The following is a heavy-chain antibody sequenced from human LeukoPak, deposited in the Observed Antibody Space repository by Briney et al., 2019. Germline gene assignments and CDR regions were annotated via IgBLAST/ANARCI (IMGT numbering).Heavy chain of an antibody. D-gene: IGHD2-21*01. J-gene: IGHJ4*02. CDR2: IYYSRST. CDR3: ACPRAGNYSYEY. Sequence: SETLSLTCAVSGCSISTCTYYWFWIRQPPGKGLEWIGRIYYSRSTYYNPSLKSRVTISADTSKNQFSLKLSSVTAADTAVYYCACPRAGNYSYEYWGQGTLVTVSS. V-gene: IGHV4-39*01. CDR1: GCSISTCTYY.